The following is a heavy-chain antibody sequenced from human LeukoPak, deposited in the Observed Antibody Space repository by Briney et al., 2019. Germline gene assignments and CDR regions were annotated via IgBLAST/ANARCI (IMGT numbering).Heavy chain of an antibody. J-gene: IGHJ6*03. D-gene: IGHD6-13*01. CDR3: ARDVGSSWPRWYYYYYYMDV. CDR1: GGSISSSSYY. Sequence: PSETLSLTCTVSGGSISSSSYYWGWIRQPPGKGLEWIGSIYYSGSTYYNPSLKSRVTISVDTSKNQFSLKLSSVTAADTAVYYCARDVGSSWPRWYYYYYYMDVWGKGTTVTVSS. V-gene: IGHV4-39*07. CDR2: IYYSGST.